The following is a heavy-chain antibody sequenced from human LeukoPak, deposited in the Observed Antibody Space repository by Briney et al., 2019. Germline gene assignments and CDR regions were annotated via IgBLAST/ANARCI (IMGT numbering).Heavy chain of an antibody. CDR3: ARGYPLSTTAAGTYFQH. J-gene: IGHJ1*01. CDR1: GYTFTDCY. D-gene: IGHD6-13*01. CDR2: INPNSGGT. Sequence: ASVKVSCKPSGYTFTDCYMHWLRQAPGQGLEWMGWINPNSGGTNYAQKFQGRVTMTRDTSISTAYMELSRLRSDDTAVYYCARGYPLSTTAAGTYFQHWGQGTLVTVSS. V-gene: IGHV1-2*02.